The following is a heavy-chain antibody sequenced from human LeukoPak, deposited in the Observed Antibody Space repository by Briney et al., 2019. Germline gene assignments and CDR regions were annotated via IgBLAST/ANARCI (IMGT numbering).Heavy chain of an antibody. V-gene: IGHV1-18*01. J-gene: IGHJ6*03. CDR1: GYTFTSYG. CDR3: ARTGYCSSTSCSAWEDYYYYYMDV. Sequence: ASVKVSCKASGYTFTSYGISWVRQAPGQGLEWMGWISAYNGNTNYAQKVQGRVTMTTDTSTSTAYMELRSLRSDDTAVYYCARTGYCSSTSCSAWEDYYYYYMDVWGKGTTVTVSS. CDR2: ISAYNGNT. D-gene: IGHD2-2*01.